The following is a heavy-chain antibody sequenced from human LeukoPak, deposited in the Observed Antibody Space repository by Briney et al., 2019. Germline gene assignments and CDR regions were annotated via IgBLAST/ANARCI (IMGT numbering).Heavy chain of an antibody. Sequence: SETLSLTCSVSGASVYSDSSYWTWIRQAPGKGLEWIGYIDYRGGTKYNASLKGRVTISLETSKNQFSLTLNSVTAADTAVYYCATYYVGVGGRGHWGPGTLVTVSS. D-gene: IGHD2-21*01. CDR1: GASVYSDSSY. J-gene: IGHJ4*02. CDR3: ATYYVGVGGRGH. CDR2: IDYRGGT. V-gene: IGHV4-61*01.